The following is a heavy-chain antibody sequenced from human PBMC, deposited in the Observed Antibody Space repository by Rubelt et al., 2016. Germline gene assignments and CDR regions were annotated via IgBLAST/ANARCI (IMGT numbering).Heavy chain of an antibody. V-gene: IGHV1-18*01. CDR2: ISAYNGNT. Sequence: QVQLVQSGAEVKKPGASVKVSCKASGYTFTSYGISWVRQAPGQGLAWMGWISAYNGNTNYAQKRQGRVTMTTDTATSTAYMELRGLRSDDTAVYYCARDLPPFRRYNWNFPLDYWGQGTLVTVSS. J-gene: IGHJ4*02. D-gene: IGHD1-7*01. CDR3: ARDLPPFRRYNWNFPLDY. CDR1: GYTFTSYG.